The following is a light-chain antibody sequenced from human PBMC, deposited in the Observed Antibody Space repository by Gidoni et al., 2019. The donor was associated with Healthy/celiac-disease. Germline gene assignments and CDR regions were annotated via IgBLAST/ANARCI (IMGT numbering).Light chain of an antibody. J-gene: IGKJ5*01. CDR3: QQRSNWPIT. CDR1: QRVSSY. V-gene: IGKV3-11*01. CDR2: DAS. Sequence: DIVLTHSPSTLSLSPGERATLSCRASQRVSSYLAWYQQKPGQAPRLLIYDASNRATGIPARFSGSGSGTDFTLTISSLEPEDFAVYYCQQRSNWPITFGQGTRLEIK.